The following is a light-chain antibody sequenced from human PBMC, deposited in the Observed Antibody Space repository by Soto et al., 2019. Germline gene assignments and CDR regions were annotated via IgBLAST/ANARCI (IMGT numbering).Light chain of an antibody. CDR1: QSVSSN. CDR3: QQYNNWPPWT. V-gene: IGKV3-15*01. J-gene: IGKJ1*01. CDR2: GAS. Sequence: VLYPSAVPLSVTTRARAALSYAASQSVSSNLAWYQQKPGQAPRLLIYGASTRATGIPARFSGSGSGTEFTLTISSLQSEDFAVRYCQQYNNWPPWTLGQGTKVDIK.